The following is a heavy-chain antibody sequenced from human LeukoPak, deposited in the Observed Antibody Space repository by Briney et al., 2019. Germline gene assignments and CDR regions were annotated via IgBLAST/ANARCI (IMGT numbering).Heavy chain of an antibody. Sequence: SETLSLTCAVYGASFSGYYWSWIRQPPGKGLEWIGEINHSGSTNYNPSLKSRVTISVDTSKNQFSLKLSSVTAADTAVYYCARPPYPSSGTYYFYYWGQGTLVTVSS. V-gene: IGHV4-34*01. CDR3: ARPPYPSSGTYYFYY. J-gene: IGHJ4*02. D-gene: IGHD3-10*01. CDR2: INHSGST. CDR1: GASFSGYY.